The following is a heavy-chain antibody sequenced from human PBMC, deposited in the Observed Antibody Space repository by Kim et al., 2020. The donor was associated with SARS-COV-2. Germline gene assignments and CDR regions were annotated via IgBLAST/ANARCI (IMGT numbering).Heavy chain of an antibody. CDR1: GGSISRYF. CDR3: SRAPGLAAPGRSVRLFD. V-gene: IGHV4-4*09. D-gene: IGHD6-13*01. CDR2: MSSSGTT. Sequence: SETLSLTCTVSGGSISRYFWNWIRQPPGKGLEWVGYMSSSGTTNYNPSLKSRVAISIDTSKNQISLNLRSVTALDTAVYFCSRAPGLAAPGRSVRLFD. J-gene: IGHJ4*01.